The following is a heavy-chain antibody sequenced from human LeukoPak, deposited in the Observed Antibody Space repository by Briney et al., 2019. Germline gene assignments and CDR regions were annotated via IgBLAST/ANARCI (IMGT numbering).Heavy chain of an antibody. J-gene: IGHJ4*02. CDR3: ATDILTGYSDY. D-gene: IGHD3-9*01. Sequence: SVKVSCKASGGTFSSYAISWVRQAPGQGLEWMGRIIPIFGTANYAQKFQGRVTISTDESTSTAYMELSSLRSEDTAVYYCATDILTGYSDYWGQGTLVTVSS. CDR1: GGTFSSYA. V-gene: IGHV1-69*05. CDR2: IIPIFGTA.